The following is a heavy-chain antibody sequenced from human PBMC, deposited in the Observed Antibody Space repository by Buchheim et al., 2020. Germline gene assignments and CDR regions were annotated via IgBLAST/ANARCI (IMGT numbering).Heavy chain of an antibody. CDR3: ARVVLRDFWSGYWGDYYGRDV. CDR1: GFTFSSYW. D-gene: IGHD3-3*01. J-gene: IGHJ6*02. Sequence: EVQLVESGGGLVQPGGSLRLSCAASGFTFSSYWMHWVRQAPGKGLVWVSRINSDGSSTSYADSVKGRFTISRDNAKNTLYLQMNSLRAEDTAVYYCARVVLRDFWSGYWGDYYGRDVWGQGTT. V-gene: IGHV3-74*01. CDR2: INSDGSST.